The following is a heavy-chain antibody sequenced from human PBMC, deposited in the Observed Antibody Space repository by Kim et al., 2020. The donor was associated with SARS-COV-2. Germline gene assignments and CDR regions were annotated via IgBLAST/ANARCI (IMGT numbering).Heavy chain of an antibody. CDR2: INPNSGGT. Sequence: ASVKVSCNASGYTFTGYYMHWVRQAPGQGLEWMGWINPNSGGTNYAQKFQGRVTMTRDTSISTAYMELSRLRSDDTAVYYCASEGITMVRGVRSWFDPWGQGTLVTVSS. D-gene: IGHD3-10*01. CDR1: GYTFTGYY. V-gene: IGHV1-2*02. J-gene: IGHJ5*02. CDR3: ASEGITMVRGVRSWFDP.